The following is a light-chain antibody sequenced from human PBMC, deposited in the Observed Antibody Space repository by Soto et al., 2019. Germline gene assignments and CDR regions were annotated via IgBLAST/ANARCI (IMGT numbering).Light chain of an antibody. CDR2: DAS. J-gene: IGKJ5*01. Sequence: DIILTQSPATLSLSPGERATLSCRASQNVYTYLAWYQQKPGQAPRLLIYDASNRATGIPARFSGSGSGTDFTLTISSLAPEDFAVYYCQQRGNWPITFGQGTRLAIK. CDR1: QNVYTY. V-gene: IGKV3-11*01. CDR3: QQRGNWPIT.